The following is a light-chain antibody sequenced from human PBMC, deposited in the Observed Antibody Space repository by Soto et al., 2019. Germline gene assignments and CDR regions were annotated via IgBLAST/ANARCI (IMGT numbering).Light chain of an antibody. J-gene: IGKJ1*01. CDR3: QPYDASPT. V-gene: IGKV3-20*01. Sequence: EIVLTQSPGTLSLSAGERATLSCRASQSINNNYLAWYQQKPGQAPTVLIYGASIRAPGIPDRFSGSGSGTDFTLTISRLEPEDFTVYYCQPYDASPTFGPGTKVEIK. CDR1: QSINNNY. CDR2: GAS.